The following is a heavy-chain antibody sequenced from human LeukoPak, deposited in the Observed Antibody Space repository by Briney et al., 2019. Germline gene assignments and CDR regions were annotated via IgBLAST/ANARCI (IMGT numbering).Heavy chain of an antibody. CDR3: AKDQGTALRFGDY. CDR1: GFTFSSYG. V-gene: IGHV3-30*18. CDR2: ISYDGINK. D-gene: IGHD3-16*01. Sequence: GGSLRLSCAASGFTFSSYGIHWVRQAPGKGLEWVAVISYDGINKYYADSVKGRFTSSRDNSKNTLYLQMNSLRAEDTAVYYCAKDQGTALRFGDYWGQGTLVTVSS. J-gene: IGHJ4*02.